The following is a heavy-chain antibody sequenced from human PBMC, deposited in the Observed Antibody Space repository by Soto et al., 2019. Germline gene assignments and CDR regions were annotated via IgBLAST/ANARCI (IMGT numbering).Heavy chain of an antibody. CDR2: VYHSGST. CDR3: ARLGPTAMVPSYFDY. J-gene: IGHJ4*01. V-gene: IGHV4-4*02. CDR1: GGSISSSNW. Sequence: SETLSLTCAVSGGSISSSNWWSWVRQPPGKGLEWIGKVYHSGSTDYNPSLKSRVTISVDKSRNQFSLKLSSVTAADTAVYYCARLGPTAMVPSYFDYWGHGTLVT. D-gene: IGHD5-18*01.